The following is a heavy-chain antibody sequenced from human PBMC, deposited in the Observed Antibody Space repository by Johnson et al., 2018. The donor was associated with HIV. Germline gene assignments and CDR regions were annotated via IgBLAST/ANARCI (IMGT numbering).Heavy chain of an antibody. CDR3: AKSTAISTVTTGAFDI. CDR1: GFTFDDYA. J-gene: IGHJ3*02. CDR2: VSWNSGSL. D-gene: IGHD4-11*01. V-gene: IGHV3-9*01. Sequence: EVQLVESGGGVVRPGGSLRLSCAASGFTFDDYAMHWVRQAPGKGLEWVSGVSWNSGSLGYADSVKGRFTISRDSAKNSLYLQMNSLRAEDTALYYCAKSTAISTVTTGAFDIWGQVTMVTVSS.